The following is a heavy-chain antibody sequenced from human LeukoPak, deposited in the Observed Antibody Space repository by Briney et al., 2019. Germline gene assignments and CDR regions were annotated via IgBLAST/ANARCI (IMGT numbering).Heavy chain of an antibody. D-gene: IGHD6-13*01. CDR1: GGSFSGYY. J-gene: IGHJ4*02. V-gene: IGHV4-34*01. CDR2: INHSGST. Sequence: SETLSLTCAVYGGSFSGYYWSWIRQPPGKGLEWIGEINHSGSTNYNPSLKSRATISVDTSKNQFSLKLSSVSAADTAVYYCACIAAAGTPIVDYWGQGTLVTVSS. CDR3: ACIAAAGTPIVDY.